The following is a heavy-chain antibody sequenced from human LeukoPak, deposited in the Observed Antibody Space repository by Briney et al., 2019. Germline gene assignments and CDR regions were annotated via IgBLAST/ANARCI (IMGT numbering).Heavy chain of an antibody. CDR3: ARDRYYGSGSYVGDY. J-gene: IGHJ4*02. D-gene: IGHD3-10*01. Sequence: ASVTVSCKASGSTFTGHYMHWVRQAPGQGLEWMGWINPNSGGTSYAQRFQGRVTMTRDTSISTAYMELSRLRSDDTAVYYCARDRYYGSGSYVGDYWGQGTLVTVSS. CDR1: GSTFTGHY. CDR2: INPNSGGT. V-gene: IGHV1-2*02.